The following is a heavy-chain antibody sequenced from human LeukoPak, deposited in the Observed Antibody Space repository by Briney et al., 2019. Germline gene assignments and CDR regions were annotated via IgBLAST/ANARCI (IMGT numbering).Heavy chain of an antibody. CDR2: ISWDSVNI. CDR1: GFTFDNFA. D-gene: IGHD2-15*01. J-gene: IGHJ4*02. Sequence: QPGGSLRLSCVASGFTFDNFAMHWVRQAPGKGLEWVSGISWDSVNIDYADSVKGRFTISRDNPKNSLYLQMKSLKPEDTALYYCAKAGGGWSPFDYWGQGALVTVSS. V-gene: IGHV3-9*01. CDR3: AKAGGGWSPFDY.